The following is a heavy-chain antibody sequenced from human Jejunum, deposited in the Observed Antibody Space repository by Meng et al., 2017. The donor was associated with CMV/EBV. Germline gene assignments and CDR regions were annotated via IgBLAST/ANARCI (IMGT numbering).Heavy chain of an antibody. CDR2: ISRDGGST. J-gene: IGHJ4*02. CDR3: AKGDSVTHYFDY. V-gene: IGHV3-43D*03. CDR1: EFTFDDYD. D-gene: IGHD4-11*01. Sequence: SEFTFDDYDMHWDRRAPGKGREWVSLISRDGGSTYYADSVKGRFTISRDNSKNSLYLQMNSLRAEDTALYYCAKGDSVTHYFDYWGQGTLVTVSS.